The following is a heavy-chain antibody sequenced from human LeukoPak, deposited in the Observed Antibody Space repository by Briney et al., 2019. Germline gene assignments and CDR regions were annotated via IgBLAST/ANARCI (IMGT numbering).Heavy chain of an antibody. J-gene: IGHJ4*02. Sequence: SETLSLTCTVSGDSISGHYWNWIRQTPGKGLEWIGYIYYSGTTNYNPSLKSRVTISLDTSKNQFSLKLSSVTAADTAVYYCARGWEVAGFDYWGQGTLVTVSS. V-gene: IGHV4-59*11. CDR1: GDSISGHY. D-gene: IGHD6-19*01. CDR2: IYYSGTT. CDR3: ARGWEVAGFDY.